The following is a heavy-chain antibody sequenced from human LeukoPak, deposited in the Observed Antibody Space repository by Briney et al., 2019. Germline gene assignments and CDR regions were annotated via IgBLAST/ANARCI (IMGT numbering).Heavy chain of an antibody. J-gene: IGHJ4*02. Sequence: RRTLTLLCTLCGVLRSNARMGVSWIRQPPGKALEWLAHIFSNDEKSYSTSLKSRLTTSKDTSKSQVVLTMTNCDPVDIATYYCSRGSWIYGDYCFVYWGQGTLVTVSS. D-gene: IGHD4-17*01. V-gene: IGHV2-26*01. CDR2: IFSNDEK. CDR3: SRGSWIYGDYCFVY. CDR1: GVLRSNARMG.